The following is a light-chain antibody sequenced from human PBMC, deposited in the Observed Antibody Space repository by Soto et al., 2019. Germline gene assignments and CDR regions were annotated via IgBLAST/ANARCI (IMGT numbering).Light chain of an antibody. J-gene: IGLJ1*01. CDR3: QVWESFSDHPYV. V-gene: IGLV3-21*02. Sequence: SYDLSQPPSVSLAPGQTARISCVGANFETKRVHWYQQRPGQAPILVVYDNNDRPSGIPERFTGSNSGNTATLTISRVEAGDEADYYCQVWESFSDHPYVFGGGTKVTVL. CDR1: NFETKR. CDR2: DNN.